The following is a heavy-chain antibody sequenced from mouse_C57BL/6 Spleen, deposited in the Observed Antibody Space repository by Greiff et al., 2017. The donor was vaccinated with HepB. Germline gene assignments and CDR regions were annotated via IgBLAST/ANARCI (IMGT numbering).Heavy chain of an antibody. CDR2: IYPGNGDT. D-gene: IGHD2-1*01. J-gene: IGHJ2*01. CDR3: ARSSYGNYVGYFDY. CDR1: GYTFTSYN. Sequence: LQQSGAELVRPGASVKMSCKASGYTFTSYNMHWVKQTPRQGLEWIGAIYPGNGDTSYNQKFKGKATLTVDKSSSTAYMQLSSLTSEDSAVYFCARSSYGNYVGYFDYWGQGTTLTVSS. V-gene: IGHV1-12*01.